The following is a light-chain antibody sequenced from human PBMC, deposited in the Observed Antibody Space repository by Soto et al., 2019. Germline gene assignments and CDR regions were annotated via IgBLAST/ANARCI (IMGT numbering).Light chain of an antibody. V-gene: IGKV2-29*03. CDR3: MQGLHLPLS. Sequence: ETVLTQTPDSLSATPGQPAAISCKSTQSLLHSDGNTYLSWYVQRPGQPPQLLIHELSTRFSGVPDRFSGSGSGTDFTLTIGRVEPEDVGIYYCMQGLHLPLSFGGGTRVEIK. CDR1: QSLLHSDGNTY. CDR2: ELS. J-gene: IGKJ4*01.